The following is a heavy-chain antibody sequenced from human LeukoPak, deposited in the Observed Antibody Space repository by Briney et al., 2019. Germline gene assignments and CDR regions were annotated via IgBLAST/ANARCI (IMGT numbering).Heavy chain of an antibody. D-gene: IGHD2-2*01. V-gene: IGHV4-4*07. Sequence: PSETLSLTCTVSGGSISRYYWSWIRHPAGKGLEWIGRIYTSGSTNYNPSLKSRVTMSVDTSKNQFSLKLSSVTAADTAVYYCARVNMDCSSTSCYFWFDPWGQGTLVTVSS. CDR3: ARVNMDCSSTSCYFWFDP. CDR2: IYTSGST. CDR1: GGSISRYY. J-gene: IGHJ5*02.